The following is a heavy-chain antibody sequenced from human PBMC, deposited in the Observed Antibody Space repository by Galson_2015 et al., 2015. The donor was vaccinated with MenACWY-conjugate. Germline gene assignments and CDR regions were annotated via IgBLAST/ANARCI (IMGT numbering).Heavy chain of an antibody. Sequence: LSLTCSVSGGSISSSSYYWSWIRQPPGKGLEWIGSIYYSGSTYYNPSLKSRVTISVDTSKNQFSLKLSSVTAADTAVYYCARDRIAVAGDNFDYWGQGTLVTVSS. V-gene: IGHV4-39*07. CDR2: IYYSGST. J-gene: IGHJ4*02. CDR1: GGSISSSSYY. D-gene: IGHD6-19*01. CDR3: ARDRIAVAGDNFDY.